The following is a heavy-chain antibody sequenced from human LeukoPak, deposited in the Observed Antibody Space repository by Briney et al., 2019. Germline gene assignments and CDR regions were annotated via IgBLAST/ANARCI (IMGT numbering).Heavy chain of an antibody. CDR3: ARAPYNYCDSSGYTN. Sequence: ASVKVSCKASGYTFTGYYMHWVRQAPGQRLEWMGWINPNSGGTNYAQKFQGRVTMTRDTSISTAYMELRRLRSDDTAVYYCARAPYNYCDSSGYTNWGQDTVVSVSS. J-gene: IGHJ1*01. D-gene: IGHD3-22*01. CDR2: INPNSGGT. V-gene: IGHV1-2*02. CDR1: GYTFTGYY.